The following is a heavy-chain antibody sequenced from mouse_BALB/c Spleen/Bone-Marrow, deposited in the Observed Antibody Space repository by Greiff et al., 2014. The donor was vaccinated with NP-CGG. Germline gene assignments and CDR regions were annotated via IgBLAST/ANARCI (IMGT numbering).Heavy chain of an antibody. CDR2: IHPGDGDT. J-gene: IGHJ3*01. CDR1: GYAFSSYW. Sequence: QVQLQQSGAELVRPGSSVKISCKASGYAFSSYWMNWVKQRPGQGLEWIGQIHPGDGDTNYNGKFKGKATLTADKSSSTAYMQLSSLTSEDSAVYFCAREGYDYDWFAYWGQGTLVTVSA. CDR3: AREGYDYDWFAY. D-gene: IGHD2-4*01. V-gene: IGHV1-80*01.